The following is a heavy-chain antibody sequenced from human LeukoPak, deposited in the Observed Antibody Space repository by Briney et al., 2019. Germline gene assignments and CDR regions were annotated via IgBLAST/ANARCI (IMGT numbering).Heavy chain of an antibody. J-gene: IGHJ4*02. CDR1: GFTVSSSY. V-gene: IGHV3-53*01. D-gene: IGHD5-18*01. CDR2: IYSGGST. CDR3: AKGYNYAYEY. Sequence: GGSLRLFCAASGFTVSSSYTSWVRQAPGKGLEWVSLIYSGGSTYYAASVKGRFTISRDNSKNTLYLQMNSLRPEDTAVYYCAKGYNYAYEYWGQGTLVTVSS.